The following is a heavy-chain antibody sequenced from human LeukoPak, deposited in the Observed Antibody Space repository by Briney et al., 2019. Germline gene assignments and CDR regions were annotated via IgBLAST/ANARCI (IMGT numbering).Heavy chain of an antibody. CDR3: ARGGYWDPDGMDV. D-gene: IGHD2-21*02. V-gene: IGHV3-7*01. CDR2: IKQDGSEK. J-gene: IGHJ6*02. Sequence: GGSLRLSCAASGFTFSSYWMSWVRQAPGKGLEWVANIKQDGSEKYYVDSVKGRFTISRDNAKNSLYLQMNSLRAEDTAVYYCARGGYWDPDGMDVWGQGTTVTVSS. CDR1: GFTFSSYW.